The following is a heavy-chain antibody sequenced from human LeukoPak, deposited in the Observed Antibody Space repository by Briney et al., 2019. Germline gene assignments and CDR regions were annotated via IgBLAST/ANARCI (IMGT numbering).Heavy chain of an antibody. CDR3: ARDLVGSSSPYYYYGMDV. Sequence: GGSLRLSCAASGFIVSSNYMSWVRQPPGKGLEWVSTIYSGGSIYYVDSVKGRFTISRDNSKNTLYLQMNSLRAEDTAVYYCARDLVGSSSPYYYYGMDVWGQGTTATVSS. CDR2: IYSGGSI. J-gene: IGHJ6*02. CDR1: GFIVSSNY. D-gene: IGHD6-6*01. V-gene: IGHV3-53*01.